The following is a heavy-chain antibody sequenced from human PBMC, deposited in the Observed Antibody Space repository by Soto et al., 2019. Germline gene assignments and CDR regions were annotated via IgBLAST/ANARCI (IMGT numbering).Heavy chain of an antibody. J-gene: IGHJ4*02. CDR2: ISYDGSNK. Sequence: QVQLVESGGGVVQPGRSLRLSCAASGFTFSSYGMHWVRQAPGKGLEWVAVISYDGSNKYYADSVKGRFTISRDNSKNTLYLQMNSLRAEDTAVYYCANLNHGDLDYWGQGTLVTVSS. V-gene: IGHV3-30*18. CDR3: ANLNHGDLDY. D-gene: IGHD4-17*01. CDR1: GFTFSSYG.